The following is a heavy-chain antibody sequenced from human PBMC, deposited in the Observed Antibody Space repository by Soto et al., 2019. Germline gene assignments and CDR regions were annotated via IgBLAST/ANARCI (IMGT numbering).Heavy chain of an antibody. V-gene: IGHV3-33*01. Sequence: QVQLVESGGGVVQPGRSLRLSCAASGFTFSSYGMHWVRQAPGKGLEWVAVIWYDGSNEYYADSVKGRFTISRDNSKNTLYLQMNSLRAEYTAVYYGARDGSAFCRSISGPWGRYVWGQGTTVAVSS. CDR1: GFTFSSYG. CDR3: ARDGSAFCRSISGPWGRYV. D-gene: IGHD2-2*01. J-gene: IGHJ6*02. CDR2: IWYDGSNE.